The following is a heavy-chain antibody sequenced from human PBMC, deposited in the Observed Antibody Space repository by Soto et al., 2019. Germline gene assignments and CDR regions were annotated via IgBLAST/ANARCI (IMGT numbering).Heavy chain of an antibody. D-gene: IGHD3-10*01. CDR1: GGSISSDY. V-gene: IGHV4-59*01. J-gene: IGHJ5*02. Sequence: SETLSLTCTVSGGSISSDYWSWIRQPPGKGLEWIGYIYYSGSTNYNPSLKSRVTISVDTSKNQFSLKLSSVTAADTAVYYCARSYYGSGSLNWFDPWGQGTLVTVSS. CDR2: IYYSGST. CDR3: ARSYYGSGSLNWFDP.